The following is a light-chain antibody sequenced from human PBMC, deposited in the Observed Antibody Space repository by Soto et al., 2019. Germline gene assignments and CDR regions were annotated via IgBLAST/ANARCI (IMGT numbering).Light chain of an antibody. CDR2: DVT. Sequence: QSALTQPASVSGSPGQSITISCTGTSSDVGGYNYVSWYQHHPGKAPKVMIYDVTSRPSGVSNRFSGSKSGTSASLAITGLQAEDEADYYCQSYDSSLSVVVFGGGTKLTVL. J-gene: IGLJ2*01. CDR1: SSDVGGYNY. CDR3: QSYDSSLSVVV. V-gene: IGLV2-14*03.